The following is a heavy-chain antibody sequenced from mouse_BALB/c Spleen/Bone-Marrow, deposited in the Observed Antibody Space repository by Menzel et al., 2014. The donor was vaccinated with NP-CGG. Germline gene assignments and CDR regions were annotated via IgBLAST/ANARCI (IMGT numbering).Heavy chain of an antibody. CDR1: GFTFTDYY. J-gene: IGHJ1*01. D-gene: IGHD6-2*01. CDR2: IRNKADGYTT. V-gene: IGHV7-3*02. CDR3: ARDENVGISGYFDV. Sequence: AQLTESGGGSVQPGGSLRLSCATSGFTFTDYYISWVRQPPGKALEWLGFIRNKADGYTTEYSASVKGRFTISRDNTQRILYLQMNTLRAEDSATYYCARDENVGISGYFDVWAAATTVIVTS.